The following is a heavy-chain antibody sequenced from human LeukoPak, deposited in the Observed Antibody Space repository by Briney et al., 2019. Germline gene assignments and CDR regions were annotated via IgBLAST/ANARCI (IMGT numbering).Heavy chain of an antibody. CDR2: IYSGGST. CDR3: ARDSAWIQLWNDYYMDV. CDR1: GFAFSRSW. V-gene: IGHV3-66*02. J-gene: IGHJ6*03. D-gene: IGHD5-18*01. Sequence: GGSLRLSCVASGFAFSRSWMSWVRQAPGKGLEWVSVIYSGGSTYYAGSVKGRFTISRDNSKNTLYLQMNSLRAEDTAVYYCARDSAWIQLWNDYYMDVWGKGTTVTVSS.